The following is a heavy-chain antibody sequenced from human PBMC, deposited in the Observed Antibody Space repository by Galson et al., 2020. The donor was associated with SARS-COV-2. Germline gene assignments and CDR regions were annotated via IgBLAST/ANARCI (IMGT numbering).Heavy chain of an antibody. Sequence: SGPTLVKPTQTLTLTCTFSGFSLSTSGMCVSWIRQPPGKALEWLALIDWDDDKYYSTSLKTRLTISKDTSKNQVVLTMTNMDPVDTATYYCARAEFGAYYYDYGMDVWGQGTTVTVSS. D-gene: IGHD3-10*01. CDR2: IDWDDDK. CDR3: ARAEFGAYYYDYGMDV. V-gene: IGHV2-70*01. J-gene: IGHJ6*02. CDR1: GFSLSTSGMC.